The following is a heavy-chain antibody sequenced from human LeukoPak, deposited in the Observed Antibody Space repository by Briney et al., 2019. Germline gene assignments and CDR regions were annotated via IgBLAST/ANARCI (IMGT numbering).Heavy chain of an antibody. CDR1: GFTFSSYS. V-gene: IGHV3-21*01. D-gene: IGHD3-3*01. CDR3: ARGGLRFLEWLYFPFDY. J-gene: IGHJ4*02. CDR2: ISSSSSYI. Sequence: GGSLRLSCAASGFTFSSYSMNWVRQAPGKGLEWVSSISSSSSYIYYADSVKGRFTISRDNAKNSLYLQMNSLRAEDTAVYYCARGGLRFLEWLYFPFDYWGQGTLVTVSS.